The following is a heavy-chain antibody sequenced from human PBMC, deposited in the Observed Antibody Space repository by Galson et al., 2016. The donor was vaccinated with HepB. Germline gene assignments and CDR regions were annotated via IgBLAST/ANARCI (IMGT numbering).Heavy chain of an antibody. J-gene: IGHJ3*02. CDR1: EFTFSRYG. CDR2: ISYDGLVQ. V-gene: IGHV3-30*18. Sequence: SLRLSCAASAASEFTFSRYGMHWVRQAPGKGLEWLAVISYDGLVQYHADSERGRFTLSRDNSRNTVYLQVNNLRPEDTAVYYCAKELMPVAGTWSFDIWGQGTMVTVSS. CDR3: AKELMPVAGTWSFDI. D-gene: IGHD6-19*01.